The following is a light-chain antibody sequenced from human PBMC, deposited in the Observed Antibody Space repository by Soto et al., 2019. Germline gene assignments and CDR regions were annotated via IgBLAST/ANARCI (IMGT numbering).Light chain of an antibody. V-gene: IGLV2-18*02. Sequence: QSALTQPPSVSGSPGQSVTISCSGTSSDVGSYNRVSWYQQPPGTAPKVMIYEVTNRPSGVPDRFSGSKSGNTASLTISGLQAEDEADYYCCSYTSGNTYVFGTGTKVTVL. CDR1: SSDVGSYNR. CDR3: CSYTSGNTYV. CDR2: EVT. J-gene: IGLJ1*01.